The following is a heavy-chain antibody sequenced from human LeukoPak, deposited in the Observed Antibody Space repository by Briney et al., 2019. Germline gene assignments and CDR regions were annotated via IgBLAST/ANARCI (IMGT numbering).Heavy chain of an antibody. J-gene: IGHJ5*02. D-gene: IGHD3-3*01. CDR1: GGSISSSSYY. CDR2: VYYSGSA. CDR3: ARQIGVVSFDP. Sequence: SETLSLTCTVSGGSISSSSYYWGWIRQPPGMGLEWIGSVYYSGSAYYNPSLKSRVTISVDTSKNQFSLKLNSVTAADTAVYYCARQIGVVSFDPWGQGTPVTVSS. V-gene: IGHV4-39*01.